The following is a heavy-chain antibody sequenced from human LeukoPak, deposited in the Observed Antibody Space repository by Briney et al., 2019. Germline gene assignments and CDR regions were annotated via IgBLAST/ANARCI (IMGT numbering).Heavy chain of an antibody. Sequence: ASVKVSCKASGYTFTGYYIHWVRQAPGQGLEWMGWMNPISGNTGFAQKFQGRVTITRITSISTAYMEMSSLRSDDTAVYYCARGLSGYYDILTGYGYYFDYWGQGTLVTVSS. D-gene: IGHD3-9*01. CDR1: GYTFTGYY. CDR2: MNPISGNT. J-gene: IGHJ4*02. V-gene: IGHV1-8*03. CDR3: ARGLSGYYDILTGYGYYFDY.